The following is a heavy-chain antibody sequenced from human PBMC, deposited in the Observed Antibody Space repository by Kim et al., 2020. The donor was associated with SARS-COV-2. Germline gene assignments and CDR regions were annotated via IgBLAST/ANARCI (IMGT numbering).Heavy chain of an antibody. Sequence: GGSLRLSCAASGFTFSSYAMHWVRQAPGKGLEWVAVISYDGSNKYYADSVKGRFTISRDNSKNTLYLQMNSLRAEDTAVYYCARVHLESPLLYYYDSSGTSDAFDIWGQGTMVTVSS. D-gene: IGHD3-22*01. CDR2: ISYDGSNK. CDR1: GFTFSSYA. V-gene: IGHV3-30*04. CDR3: ARVHLESPLLYYYDSSGTSDAFDI. J-gene: IGHJ3*02.